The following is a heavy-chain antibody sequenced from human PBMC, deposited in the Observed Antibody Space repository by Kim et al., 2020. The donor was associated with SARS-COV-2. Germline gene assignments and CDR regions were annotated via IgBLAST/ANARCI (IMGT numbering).Heavy chain of an antibody. CDR1: GGSFSGYY. D-gene: IGHD2-2*01. V-gene: IGHV4-34*01. CDR3: ARGLGLVVPRHYYYYGMDV. Sequence: SETLSLTCAVYGGSFSGYYWSWIRQPPGKGLEWIGEINHSGSTNYNPSLKSRVTISVDTSKNQFSLKLSSVTAADTAVYYCARGLGLVVPRHYYYYGMDVWGQGTTVTVSS. J-gene: IGHJ6*02. CDR2: INHSGST.